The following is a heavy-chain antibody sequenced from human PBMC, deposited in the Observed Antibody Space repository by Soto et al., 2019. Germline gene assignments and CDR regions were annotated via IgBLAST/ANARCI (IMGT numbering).Heavy chain of an antibody. CDR1: GFTLSSYS. CDR3: ARNVVVVAAGDLDY. Sequence: GGSLRLSCAASGFTLSSYSMNWVRQAPGKGLEWVSYISSSSSTIYYADSVKGRFTISRDNAKNSLYLQMNSLRAEDTAVYYCARNVVVVAAGDLDYWGQGTLVTVSS. CDR2: ISSSSSTI. V-gene: IGHV3-48*01. D-gene: IGHD2-15*01. J-gene: IGHJ4*02.